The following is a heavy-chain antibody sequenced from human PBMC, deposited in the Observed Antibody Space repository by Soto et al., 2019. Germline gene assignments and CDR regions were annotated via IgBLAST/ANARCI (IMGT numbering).Heavy chain of an antibody. J-gene: IGHJ4*02. CDR3: ARSPMGLLFRYYFDY. CDR2: INHSGRT. V-gene: IGHV4-34*01. D-gene: IGHD2-21*02. CDR1: GGSFSGYY. Sequence: QVQLQQWGAGLLKPSETLSLTCAVYGGSFSGYYWSWIRQPPGKGLEWIGQINHSGRTNYNPALKSRVTISVDTSKNQFSLKLSSVTAPDTAVYYCARSPMGLLFRYYFDYWGQGTLVTVSS.